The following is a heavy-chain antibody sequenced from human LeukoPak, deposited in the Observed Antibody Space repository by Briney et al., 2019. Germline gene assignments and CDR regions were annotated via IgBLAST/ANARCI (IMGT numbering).Heavy chain of an antibody. D-gene: IGHD3-10*01. CDR2: ISAYNGNT. J-gene: IGHJ5*02. Sequence: ASVKVSCKASGNTFTSYAITWVRQAPGQGLEWMGWISAYNGNTNYAQKLQGRVTMTTDTSTSTAYMELRSLRSDDTALYYCARDLYYCGSGDNWFDPWGQGTLVTVSS. CDR3: ARDLYYCGSGDNWFDP. CDR1: GNTFTSYA. V-gene: IGHV1-18*01.